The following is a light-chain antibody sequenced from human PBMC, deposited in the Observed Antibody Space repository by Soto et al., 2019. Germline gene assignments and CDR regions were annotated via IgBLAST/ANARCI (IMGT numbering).Light chain of an antibody. CDR3: NQYNDWPPA. V-gene: IGKV3-15*01. CDR2: DAY. J-gene: IGKJ1*01. Sequence: EVVMTQSPATLSVSPGERATLSCRASQSVSSNVAWYQQKPGQAPRLLIYDAYTRATGIQARFSGSGSGTEFTLTIRSLQSEDFAVFYCNQYNDWPPAFGQGTKVDIK. CDR1: QSVSSN.